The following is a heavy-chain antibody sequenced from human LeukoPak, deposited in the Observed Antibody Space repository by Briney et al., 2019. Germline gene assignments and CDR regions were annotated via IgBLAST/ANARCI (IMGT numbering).Heavy chain of an antibody. V-gene: IGHV1-46*01. D-gene: IGHD3-3*01. Sequence: ASVKVSCKASGYTFTSYYMHWVRQAPGQGLEWMGIINPSGGSTSYAQKFQGRVTMTRDTSTSTVYMELSSLRSEDTAVYYCAGTYYDFWSGYYEGWFDPWGQGTPVTVSS. J-gene: IGHJ5*02. CDR3: AGTYYDFWSGYYEGWFDP. CDR1: GYTFTSYY. CDR2: INPSGGST.